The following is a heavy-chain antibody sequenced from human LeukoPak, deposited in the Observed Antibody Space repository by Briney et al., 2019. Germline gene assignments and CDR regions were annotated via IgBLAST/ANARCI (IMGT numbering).Heavy chain of an antibody. V-gene: IGHV3-30*03. D-gene: IGHD5-12*01. Sequence: QPGRSLRLSCAASGFTFSSYGMHWVRQAPGKGLEWVAVISYDGSNKYYADSVKGRFTISRDNSKNTLYLQMNSLRAEDTAVYYCAILAISAGLRLDAFDIWGQGTMVTVSS. CDR1: GFTFSSYG. CDR3: AILAISAGLRLDAFDI. CDR2: ISYDGSNK. J-gene: IGHJ3*02.